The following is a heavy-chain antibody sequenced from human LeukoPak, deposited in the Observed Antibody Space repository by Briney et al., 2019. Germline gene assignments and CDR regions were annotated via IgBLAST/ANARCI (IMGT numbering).Heavy chain of an antibody. V-gene: IGHV1-8*03. CDR1: GYTFTSYD. D-gene: IGHD5-12*01. J-gene: IGHJ5*02. CDR2: MNPNSGNT. Sequence: GASVTVSFKSSGYTFTSYDINWVRQATGQGLEWMGWMNPNSGNTGYAQKFQGRVTITRNTSISTAYMELSSLRSEDTAVYYCARGAPDIVATGASWFDPWGQGTLVTVSS. CDR3: ARGAPDIVATGASWFDP.